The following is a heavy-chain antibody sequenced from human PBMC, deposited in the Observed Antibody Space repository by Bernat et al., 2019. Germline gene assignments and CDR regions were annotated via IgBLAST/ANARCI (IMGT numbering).Heavy chain of an antibody. CDR2: MNPNSGNT. V-gene: IGHV1-8*01. CDR3: ARALYDSSGRNAFDI. Sequence: QVQLVQSGAEVKKPGASVKVSCKASGYTFTSYDINWVRQATGQGLEWMGWMNPNSGNTGYAQKFQGSVTMTTNTSISTAYMELSSLRSEDTAVYYCARALYDSSGRNAFDIWGQGTMVTVSS. J-gene: IGHJ3*02. CDR1: GYTFTSYD. D-gene: IGHD3-22*01.